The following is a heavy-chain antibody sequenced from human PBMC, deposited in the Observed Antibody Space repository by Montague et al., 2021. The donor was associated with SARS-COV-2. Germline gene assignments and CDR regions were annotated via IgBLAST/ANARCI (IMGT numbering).Heavy chain of an antibody. CDR1: GFTFSSYA. CDR2: IYNGGLDT. Sequence: SLRLSCAASGFTFSSYAMNWVRQAPGKGLEWVSLIYNGGLDTYYADSVEGRFTISRDNSNNMLYLQMNSLRAEDTAVYYCAKGQMSVAENFLHWGQGTLVTVSS. CDR3: AKGQMSVAENFLH. V-gene: IGHV3-23*03. J-gene: IGHJ1*01.